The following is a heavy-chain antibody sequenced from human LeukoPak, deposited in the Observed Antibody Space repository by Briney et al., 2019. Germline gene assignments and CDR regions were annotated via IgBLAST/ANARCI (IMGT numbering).Heavy chain of an antibody. J-gene: IGHJ3*02. Sequence: QTGGSLRLSCAASGLTFSRDWMSWLRQAPGKGLEWVSAISGSGGSTYYADSVKGRFTISRDNSKNTLYLQMNSLRAEDTAVYYCAKSLPYYYDSSGLGTDAFDIWGQGTMVTVSS. D-gene: IGHD3-22*01. CDR2: ISGSGGST. V-gene: IGHV3-23*01. CDR1: GLTFSRDW. CDR3: AKSLPYYYDSSGLGTDAFDI.